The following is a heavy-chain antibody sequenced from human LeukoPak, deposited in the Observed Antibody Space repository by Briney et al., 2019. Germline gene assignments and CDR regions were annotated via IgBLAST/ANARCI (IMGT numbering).Heavy chain of an antibody. J-gene: IGHJ4*02. CDR2: INPNSGGT. CDR3: ARTMTGDSGNYHFDY. D-gene: IGHD1-26*01. V-gene: IGHV1-2*02. Sequence: ASVKVSCKASGYTFTAYFIHWVRQAPGQGLEWMAWINPNSGGTNYAQRFQGRITMTRDTSISTACMELSRLRSDDTAVYYCARTMTGDSGNYHFDYWGQGTLVTVSS. CDR1: GYTFTAYF.